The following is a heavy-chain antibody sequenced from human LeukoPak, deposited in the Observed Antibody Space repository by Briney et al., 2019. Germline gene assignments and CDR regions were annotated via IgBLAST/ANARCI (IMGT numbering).Heavy chain of an antibody. CDR1: GGSISSGGYS. V-gene: IGHV4-34*01. J-gene: IGHJ4*02. Sequence: SETLSLTCAVSGGSISSGGYSWSWIRQPPGKGLEWIGEINHSGSTNYNPSLKSRVTISVDTSKNQFSLKLSSVTAADTAVYYCARWDCSGGSCYGSLDYWGQGTLVTVSS. D-gene: IGHD2-15*01. CDR3: ARWDCSGGSCYGSLDY. CDR2: INHSGST.